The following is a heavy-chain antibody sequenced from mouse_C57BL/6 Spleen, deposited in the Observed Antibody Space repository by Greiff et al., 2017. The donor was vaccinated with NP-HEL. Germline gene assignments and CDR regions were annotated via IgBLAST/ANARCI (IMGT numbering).Heavy chain of an antibody. D-gene: IGHD2-14*01. CDR3: TREGYDSY. CDR1: GYTFTDYE. J-gene: IGHJ3*01. Sequence: QVQLQQSGAELVRPGASVTLSCKASGYTFTDYEMHWVKQTPVHGLEWIGAIDPETGGTAYNQKFKGKAILTADKSSSTAYMELRSLTSEDSAVYYCTREGYDSYWGQGTLVTVSA. CDR2: IDPETGGT. V-gene: IGHV1-15*01.